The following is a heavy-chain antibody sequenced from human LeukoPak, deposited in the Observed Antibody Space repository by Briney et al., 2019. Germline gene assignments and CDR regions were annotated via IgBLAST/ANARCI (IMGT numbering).Heavy chain of an antibody. V-gene: IGHV3-30-3*01. CDR1: GFTFSSYA. J-gene: IGHJ6*02. Sequence: PAGSLRLSCAASGFTFSSYAMHWVRQAPGKGLEWVAVISYDGSNKYYADSVKGRFTISRDNSKNTLYLQMNSLRAEDTAVYYCASRIAAAALYYYYGMDVWGQGTTVTVSS. CDR3: ASRIAAAALYYYYGMDV. D-gene: IGHD6-13*01. CDR2: ISYDGSNK.